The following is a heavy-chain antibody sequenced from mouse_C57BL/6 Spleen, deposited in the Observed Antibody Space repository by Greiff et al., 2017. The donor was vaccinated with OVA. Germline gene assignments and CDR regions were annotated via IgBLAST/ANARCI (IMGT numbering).Heavy chain of an antibody. CDR2: IWWDDDK. CDR1: GFSLSTFGMG. Sequence: QVTLKVCGPGILQPSQTLSLTCSFSGFSLSTFGMGVGWIRQPSGKGLEWLAPIWWDDDKYYNPALKSRLTISKDTSKNQVFLKIANVDTADTATYYCARIGAVVPEDYWGQGTSVTVSS. D-gene: IGHD1-1*01. V-gene: IGHV8-8*01. J-gene: IGHJ4*01. CDR3: ARIGAVVPEDY.